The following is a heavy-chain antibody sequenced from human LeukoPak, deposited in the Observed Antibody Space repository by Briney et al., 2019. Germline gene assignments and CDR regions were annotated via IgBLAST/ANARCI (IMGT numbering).Heavy chain of an antibody. J-gene: IGHJ4*02. CDR2: TYTSGST. CDR1: GGSISSGSYY. D-gene: IGHD6-13*01. CDR3: ARVTTAGIYYFDY. Sequence: SETLSLTCTVSGGSISSGSYYWSWIRQPAGEGLEWIGRTYTSGSTNYNPSLKSRVTISVDTSKNQFSLKLSSVTAADTAVYYCARVTTAGIYYFDYWGQGTLVTVSS. V-gene: IGHV4-61*02.